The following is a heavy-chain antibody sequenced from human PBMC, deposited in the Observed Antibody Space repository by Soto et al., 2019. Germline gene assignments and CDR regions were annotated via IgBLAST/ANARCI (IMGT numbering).Heavy chain of an antibody. CDR2: IFSNDEK. CDR1: GFSLSNGKVG. D-gene: IGHD6-19*01. J-gene: IGHJ6*03. Sequence: HVTLKESGPVLVKPTETLTLTCTVSGFSLSNGKVGVSWIRQPPGKALEWLAHIFSNDEKSYRTSLKSRLTISEDTSKSQVALTMTNVDPVDTATYYCARILFGRSVAGGYFYMDVWGKGTTVTVSS. CDR3: ARILFGRSVAGGYFYMDV. V-gene: IGHV2-26*01.